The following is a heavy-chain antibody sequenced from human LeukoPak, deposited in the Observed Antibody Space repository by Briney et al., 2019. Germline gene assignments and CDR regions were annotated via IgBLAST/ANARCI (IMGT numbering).Heavy chain of an antibody. J-gene: IGHJ6*04. CDR1: GFAFSSYE. D-gene: IGHD3-10*02. Sequence: GGSLRLSCAASGFAFSSYEMNWVRQAPGKGLEWVSYISSSGSTIYYADSVKGRFTTSRDNAKNSLYLQMNSLRAEDTAVYYCAELGITMIGGVWGKGTTVTISS. CDR3: AELGITMIGGV. V-gene: IGHV3-48*03. CDR2: ISSSGSTI.